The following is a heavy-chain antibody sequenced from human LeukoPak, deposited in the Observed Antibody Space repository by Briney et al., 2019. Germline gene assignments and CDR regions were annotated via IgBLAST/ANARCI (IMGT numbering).Heavy chain of an antibody. D-gene: IGHD2-21*01. J-gene: IGHJ4*02. Sequence: ASVKVSCKASVYGFSDYYMHWVRQAPGQGLGYIGWINPNSCDNSCAQKFQGRVTMTRDTSIRTLYIELTSLRSDDTAVYFCARGGGIQSCGGKTCFRGFVYWGQGTLVTVSS. CDR3: ARGGGIQSCGGKTCFRGFVY. CDR1: VYGFSDYY. CDR2: INPNSCDN. V-gene: IGHV1-2*02.